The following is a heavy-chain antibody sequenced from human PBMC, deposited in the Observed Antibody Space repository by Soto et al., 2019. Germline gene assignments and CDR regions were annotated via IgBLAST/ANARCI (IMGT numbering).Heavy chain of an antibody. CDR3: ARDHCSSTSCYTTDAFDI. CDR1: GYTFTGYY. CDR2: INPNSGGT. D-gene: IGHD2-2*02. V-gene: IGHV1-2*04. J-gene: IGHJ3*02. Sequence: VASVEVSCKXSGYTFTGYYMHWVRQAPGQGLEWMGWINPNSGGTNYAQKFQGWVTMTRDTSISTAYMELSRLRSDDTAVYYCARDHCSSTSCYTTDAFDIWGQGTMVTVS.